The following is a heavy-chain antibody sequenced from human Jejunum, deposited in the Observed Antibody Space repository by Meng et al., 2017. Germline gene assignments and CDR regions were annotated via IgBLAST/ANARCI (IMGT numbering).Heavy chain of an antibody. CDR1: GVSTTAPFY. CDR3: ARAIRERYFDS. Sequence: QESGPGLVKPSGTPSLNFTVSGVSTTAPFYWTWIRQAPGKGLEWIGEVWPSGATYYNPSLSSRITISIDTSNNQFSLEVAFLTAADTAVYYCARAIRERYFDSWGQGTLVTVSS. D-gene: IGHD1-14*01. J-gene: IGHJ4*02. V-gene: IGHV4-4*02. CDR2: VWPSGAT.